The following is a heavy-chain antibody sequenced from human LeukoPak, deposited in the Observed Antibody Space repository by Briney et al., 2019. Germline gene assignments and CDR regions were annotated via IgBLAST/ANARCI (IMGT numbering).Heavy chain of an antibody. J-gene: IGHJ4*02. Sequence: GSLRLSCTASGFTFSSYAMSWIRQPPGKGLEWIGYIYYSGSTNYNPSLKSRVTISVDTSKNQFSLKLSSVTAADTAVYYCARHNLAIDYWGQGTLVTVSS. V-gene: IGHV4-59*08. D-gene: IGHD3-22*01. CDR2: IYYSGST. CDR3: ARHNLAIDY. CDR1: GFTFSSYA.